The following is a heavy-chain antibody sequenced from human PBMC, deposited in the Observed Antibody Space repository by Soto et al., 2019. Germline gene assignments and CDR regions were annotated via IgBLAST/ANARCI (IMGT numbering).Heavy chain of an antibody. J-gene: IGHJ4*02. CDR3: ARDPPYYYGSGRPFDY. D-gene: IGHD3-10*01. CDR1: GYTFTSYG. Sequence: ASVKVSCKASGYTFTSYGISWVREAPGQGLEWMGWISAYNGNTNYAQKLQGRVTMTTDTSTSTAYMELRSLRSDDTAVYYCARDPPYYYGSGRPFDYWGQGTLVTVSS. V-gene: IGHV1-18*04. CDR2: ISAYNGNT.